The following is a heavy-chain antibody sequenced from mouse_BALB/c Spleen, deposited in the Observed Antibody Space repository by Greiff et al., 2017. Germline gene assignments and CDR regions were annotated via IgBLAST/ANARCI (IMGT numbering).Heavy chain of an antibody. Sequence: VQLQQSGAELVKPGASVKLSCTASGFNIKDTYMHWVKQRPEQGLEWIGRIDPANGNTKYDPKFQGKATITADTSSNTAYLQLSSLTSEDTAVYDCARGKVTVTGGFDYWGQGTTLTVSS. CDR1: GFNIKDTY. D-gene: IGHD4-1*01. V-gene: IGHV14-3*02. CDR2: IDPANGNT. CDR3: ARGKVTVTGGFDY. J-gene: IGHJ2*01.